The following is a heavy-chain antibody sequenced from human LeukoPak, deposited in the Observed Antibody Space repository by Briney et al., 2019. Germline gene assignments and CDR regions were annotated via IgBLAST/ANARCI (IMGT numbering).Heavy chain of an antibody. CDR1: GFTFSSYG. J-gene: IGHJ3*02. V-gene: IGHV3-30*18. CDR2: ISYDGSNK. Sequence: PGRSLRLSCAASGFTFSSYGMHWVRRAPGKGLEWVAVISYDGSNKYYADSVKGRFTISRDNSKNTLYLQMSSLRAEDTAVYYCAKFQGIVVVTSSMIDAFDIWGQGTMVTVSS. CDR3: AKFQGIVVVTSSMIDAFDI. D-gene: IGHD2-21*02.